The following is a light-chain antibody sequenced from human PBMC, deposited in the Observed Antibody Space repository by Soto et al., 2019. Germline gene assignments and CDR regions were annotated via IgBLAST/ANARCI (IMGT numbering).Light chain of an antibody. V-gene: IGKV1-9*01. Sequence: DIQFTQSPSFLSASVGDRLTLTCRASQGVSSYLAWYQQTPGKAPRLLIYAASTLQSGVPSRFSGSGSGTDFTLTISSLQPEDFATYYCQQSYRSPITFGQGTRLEIK. CDR3: QQSYRSPIT. J-gene: IGKJ5*01. CDR2: AAS. CDR1: QGVSSY.